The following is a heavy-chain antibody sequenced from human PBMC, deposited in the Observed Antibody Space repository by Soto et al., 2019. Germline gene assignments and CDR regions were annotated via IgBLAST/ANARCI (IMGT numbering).Heavy chain of an antibody. J-gene: IGHJ4*02. CDR2: FYYTGTT. Sequence: SETLSLTCTVSGASLSSGSYYWSWIRQPPGKGLEWIGYFYYTGTTKYNPSLESRVTISADTSKNQFSLNLTSVTAADTAVYYCARISYWVKDYWGQGALVTVS. CDR1: GASLSSGSYY. CDR3: ARISYWVKDY. V-gene: IGHV4-61*01. D-gene: IGHD2-8*02.